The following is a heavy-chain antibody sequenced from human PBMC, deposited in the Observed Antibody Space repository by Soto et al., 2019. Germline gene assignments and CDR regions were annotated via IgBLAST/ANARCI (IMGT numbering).Heavy chain of an antibody. Sequence: SETLSLTCTASGGSINSNNYYWAWIRQPPGKGLAWIASIYYDGSTYYDTSLKSRVTISRDTSKNQFSLRLTSMTAADTAVYYCAKVVVAATRHSDFDSWGQGTLVTVSS. CDR3: AKVVVAATRHSDFDS. CDR2: IYYDGST. V-gene: IGHV4-39*02. J-gene: IGHJ4*02. D-gene: IGHD2-15*01. CDR1: GGSINSNNYY.